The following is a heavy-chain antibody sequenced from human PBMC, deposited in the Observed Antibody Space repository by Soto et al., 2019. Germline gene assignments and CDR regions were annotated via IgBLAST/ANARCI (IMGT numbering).Heavy chain of an antibody. CDR1: GFTFSSYW. D-gene: IGHD3-16*01. V-gene: IGHV3-74*03. J-gene: IGHJ4*02. Sequence: EVQLVESGGGLVQPGGSLRLSCAASGFTFSSYWMHWVRQDAGKGLLWVSSIKTYGTVTQYADSVKGRFTVSRDNAKNTLYLQMNSLRAEDTAVYYCAKDLSWGQCDYWGQGALVTVSS. CDR3: AKDLSWGQCDY. CDR2: IKTYGTVT.